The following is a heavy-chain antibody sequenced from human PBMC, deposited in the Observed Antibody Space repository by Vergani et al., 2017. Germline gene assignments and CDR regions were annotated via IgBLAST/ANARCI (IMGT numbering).Heavy chain of an antibody. V-gene: IGHV5-51*01. CDR1: GYSFTSYW. Sequence: EVQLVQSGAEVKKPGESLKISCKGSGYSFTSYWIGWVRQMPGKGLEWMVIISPGDSDTRYSPSFQGQVPISADQSISTAYLPWSSLKASDTAMYYCAGRDYGGIMGTDYWGQGTLVTVSS. CDR3: AGRDYGGIMGTDY. J-gene: IGHJ4*02. CDR2: ISPGDSDT. D-gene: IGHD4-23*01.